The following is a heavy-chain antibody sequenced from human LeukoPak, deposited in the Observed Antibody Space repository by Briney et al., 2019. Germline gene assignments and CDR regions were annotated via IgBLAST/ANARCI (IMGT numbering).Heavy chain of an antibody. CDR2: IYPGDSDT. D-gene: IGHD6-13*01. V-gene: IGHV5-51*01. CDR1: GYSFTSYW. CDR3: ARLPSSSWYYRLGYFQH. J-gene: IGHJ1*01. Sequence: AGESLKISCKGSGYSFTSYWIGWVRQMPGKGLEWMGIIYPGDSDTRYSPSFQGQVTISADKSICTAYLQWSSLKASDTAMYYCARLPSSSWYYRLGYFQHWGQGTLVTVSS.